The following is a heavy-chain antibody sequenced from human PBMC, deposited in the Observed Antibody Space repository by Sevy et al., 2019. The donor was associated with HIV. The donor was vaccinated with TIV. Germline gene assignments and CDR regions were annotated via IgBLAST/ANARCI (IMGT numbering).Heavy chain of an antibody. V-gene: IGHV4-59*01. J-gene: IGHJ6*03. CDR2: IYYSGST. D-gene: IGHD3-3*01. CDR3: ARGEFGVVTMRYYYYYMDV. Sequence: SETLSLTCTVSGGSISSYYWSWIRQPPGKGLEWIGYIYYSGSTNYNPSLKSRVTISVDTSKNQFSLKLSSVTAADTAVYYCARGEFGVVTMRYYYYYMDVWGKGTTVTVS. CDR1: GGSISSYY.